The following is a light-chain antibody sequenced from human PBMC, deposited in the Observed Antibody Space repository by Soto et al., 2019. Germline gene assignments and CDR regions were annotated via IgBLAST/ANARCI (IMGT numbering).Light chain of an antibody. V-gene: IGKV3-20*01. CDR1: QSVSSNY. CDR3: QQYGNSPYA. Sequence: EIVLTRSPGTLSLSPGERATLSCRASQSVSSNYLAWYQQKSGQAPRLLIYGASSRATGIPDRFSGSGSGTDFTLTISKLEPEDFAVYYCQQYGNSPYAFGQGTELGI. J-gene: IGKJ2*01. CDR2: GAS.